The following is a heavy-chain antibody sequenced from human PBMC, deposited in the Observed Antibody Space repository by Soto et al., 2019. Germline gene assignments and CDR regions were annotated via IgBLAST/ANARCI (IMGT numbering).Heavy chain of an antibody. CDR2: IYWDGDR. CDR1: GFSFNTRGVG. D-gene: IGHD6-19*01. CDR3: AHLVPGPLSFAY. Sequence: QITLKESGPTLMKPTQTLALTCTFSGFSFNTRGVGVAWIRQPPGKTLEWLAVIYWDGDRRYSPSLTDRLSITKDMSTKQVVHTLSNVDPVDTGTYCCAHLVPGPLSFAYWGQGAPVTVSS. V-gene: IGHV2-5*02. J-gene: IGHJ4*02.